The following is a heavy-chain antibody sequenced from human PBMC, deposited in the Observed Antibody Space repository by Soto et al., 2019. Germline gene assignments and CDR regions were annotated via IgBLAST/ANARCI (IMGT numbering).Heavy chain of an antibody. Sequence: GGSLRLSCAASGFTFSSYGMSWVRQAPGKGLEWVSYSRSSSGTIYHADSVKGRFTISRDNAKNSLYLQMNSLRAEDTAVYYCARDSEGIAVAGRSPHFDYWGQGTLVTVSS. CDR1: GFTFSSYG. J-gene: IGHJ4*02. D-gene: IGHD6-19*01. V-gene: IGHV3-48*01. CDR2: SRSSSGTI. CDR3: ARDSEGIAVAGRSPHFDY.